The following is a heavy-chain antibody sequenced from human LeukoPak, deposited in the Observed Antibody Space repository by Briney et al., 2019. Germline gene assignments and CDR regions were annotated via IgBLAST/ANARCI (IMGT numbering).Heavy chain of an antibody. D-gene: IGHD5-24*01. J-gene: IGHJ5*02. CDR1: GYSISSGYY. Sequence: SETLSLTCTASGYSISSGYYSGGSRQPPGKGLEWIGVLYRTGSTYYNPSLKSRVTIAVDTSKNQFSLKLSSVTAADTAVYYCARELRWQQFSSGQNWFDPWGQGTLVTVSS. CDR2: LYRTGST. V-gene: IGHV4-38-2*02. CDR3: ARELRWQQFSSGQNWFDP.